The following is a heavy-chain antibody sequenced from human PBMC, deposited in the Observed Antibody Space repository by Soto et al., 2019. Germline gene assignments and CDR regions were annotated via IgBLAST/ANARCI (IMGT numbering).Heavy chain of an antibody. CDR1: DGSFSGYY. Sequence: QVQLQQWGAGLLKPSETLSLTCAVYDGSFSGYYWSWIRQPPGKGLEWIGEINHRGSTHYNPSLKSRVTISVDTSKNQFSLKLSSLTAADTAVYYCARNVGGYDFWNGYSYFDYWGQGTLVTVSS. V-gene: IGHV4-34*01. J-gene: IGHJ4*02. CDR3: ARNVGGYDFWNGYSYFDY. CDR2: INHRGST. D-gene: IGHD3-3*01.